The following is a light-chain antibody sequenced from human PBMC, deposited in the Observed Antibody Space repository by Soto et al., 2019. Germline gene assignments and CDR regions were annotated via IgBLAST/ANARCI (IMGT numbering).Light chain of an antibody. Sequence: VSTHAPCTLSLSPGERATLSCRASQSVGSNYLAWYQQKPGQAPRVLIYGASTRATDIPPSFTGSGSGTEFTLTISSLQSEEIAVYYCQQYNKWPQTFGQGTKVDIK. CDR2: GAS. V-gene: IGKV3-15*01. CDR1: QSVGSN. CDR3: QQYNKWPQT. J-gene: IGKJ1*01.